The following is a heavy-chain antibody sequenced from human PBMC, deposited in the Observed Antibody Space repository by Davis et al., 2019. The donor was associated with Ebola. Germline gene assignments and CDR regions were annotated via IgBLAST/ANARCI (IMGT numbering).Heavy chain of an antibody. J-gene: IGHJ5*02. V-gene: IGHV4-39*07. CDR3: ARLNDYGDYGIDP. CDR2: IYYSGST. Sequence: SETLSLTCTVSGGSISSSSYYWGWIRQPPGKGLEWIGSIYYSGSTYYNPSLKSRVTISVDTSKNQFSLKLSSVTAADTAVYYCARLNDYGDYGIDPWGQGTLVTVSS. CDR1: GGSISSSSYY. D-gene: IGHD4-17*01.